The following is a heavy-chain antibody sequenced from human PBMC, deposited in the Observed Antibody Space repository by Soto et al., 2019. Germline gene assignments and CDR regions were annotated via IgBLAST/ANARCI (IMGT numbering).Heavy chain of an antibody. CDR1: GGSFSGYY. CDR3: ARGTGRYCSGGSCYDSYYYMDV. CDR2: INHSGST. V-gene: IGHV4-34*01. D-gene: IGHD2-15*01. Sequence: SETLSLTCAVYGGSFSGYYWSWIRQPPGKGLEWIGEINHSGSTNYNPSLKSRVTISVDTSKNQFSLKLSSVTAADTAVYYCARGTGRYCSGGSCYDSYYYMDVWGKGTTVTVSS. J-gene: IGHJ6*03.